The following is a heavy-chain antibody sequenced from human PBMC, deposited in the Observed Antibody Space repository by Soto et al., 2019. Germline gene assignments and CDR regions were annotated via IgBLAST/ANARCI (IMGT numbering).Heavy chain of an antibody. J-gene: IGHJ6*02. D-gene: IGHD1-20*01. Sequence: PGGSLRLSCAASGFVFSSFAMTWVRQAPGKGLEWVAAISRSTLSTYYEDSVKGRFTISRDNSKNTLYLQMNSLRAEDTALYYCAKDNCDYLYGMDVWGQGTRVTVSS. V-gene: IGHV3-23*01. CDR1: GFVFSSFA. CDR2: ISRSTLST. CDR3: AKDNCDYLYGMDV.